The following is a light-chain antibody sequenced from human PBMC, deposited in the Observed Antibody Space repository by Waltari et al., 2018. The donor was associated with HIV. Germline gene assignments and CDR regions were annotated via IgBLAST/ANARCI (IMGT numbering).Light chain of an antibody. CDR3: QQYGGLCT. J-gene: IGKJ5*01. CDR2: GAS. V-gene: IGKV3-20*01. CDR1: QSVSSSY. Sequence: EIVLTQSPATLSLSPGERATLSCRASQSVSSSYLAWYQQKPGQAPRLLIYGASRRATGIPDRFGGSGSGTDFTLTISRLEPEDFAVYYCQQYGGLCTFGQWTRLEIK.